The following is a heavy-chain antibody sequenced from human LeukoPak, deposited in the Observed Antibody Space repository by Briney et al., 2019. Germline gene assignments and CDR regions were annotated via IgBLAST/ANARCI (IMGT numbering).Heavy chain of an antibody. J-gene: IGHJ3*02. CDR1: GGSISSYY. D-gene: IGHD3-9*01. V-gene: IGHV4-59*01. CDR3: ARDVGDYDILTGYRDAFDI. Sequence: SETLSLTCTVSGGSISSYYWSWIRQPPGKGLEWIGYIYYSGSTNYNPSLKSRVTISVDTSKNQFSLKLSSVTAADTAVYYCARDVGDYDILTGYRDAFDIWGQGTMVTVSS. CDR2: IYYSGST.